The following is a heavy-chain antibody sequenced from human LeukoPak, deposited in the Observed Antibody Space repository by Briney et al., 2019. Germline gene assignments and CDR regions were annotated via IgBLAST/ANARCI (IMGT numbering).Heavy chain of an antibody. CDR1: GGSISSYY. CDR2: IYYSEST. V-gene: IGHV4-59*01. Sequence: SETLSLTCAVSGGSISSYYWSWVRQPPGKGLEWIGYIYYSESTNYNPSRKSRVTISVDTSKNQFSLKLSSVTAADTAVYYCARDLRRSAFDMWGQGTMVTVSS. J-gene: IGHJ3*02. CDR3: ARDLRRSAFDM.